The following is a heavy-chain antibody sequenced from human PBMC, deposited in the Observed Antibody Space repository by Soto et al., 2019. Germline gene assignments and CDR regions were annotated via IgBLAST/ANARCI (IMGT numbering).Heavy chain of an antibody. CDR1: GFTFSSYA. CDR3: AKERTGPYGSGSYYSDFDY. J-gene: IGHJ4*02. V-gene: IGHV3-23*01. CDR2: ISGSGGST. D-gene: IGHD3-10*01. Sequence: PGGSLRLSCAASGFTFSSYAMSWVRQAPGKGPEWVSAISGSGGSTYYADSVKGRFTISRDNSKNTLYLQMNSLRAEDTAVYYCAKERTGPYGSGSYYSDFDYWGQGTLVTVSS.